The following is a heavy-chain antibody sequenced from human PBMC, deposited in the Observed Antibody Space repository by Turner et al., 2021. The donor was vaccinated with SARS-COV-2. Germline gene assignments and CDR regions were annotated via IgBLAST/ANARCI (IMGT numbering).Heavy chain of an antibody. V-gene: IGHV1-2*02. D-gene: IGHD5-12*01. J-gene: IGHJ4*02. CDR3: ARSVSWLQSLTVDY. CDR1: GYTFAGYY. Sequence: QVQLVQSWAEVKKPGASVKVSCKASGYTFAGYYIHWVRQAPGQGLKWMGWINPNSGGTNYAQRFQGRVTMTGDTSISTAYMELSTLRSDDTAVYYCARSVSWLQSLTVDYWGQGTLVTVSS. CDR2: INPNSGGT.